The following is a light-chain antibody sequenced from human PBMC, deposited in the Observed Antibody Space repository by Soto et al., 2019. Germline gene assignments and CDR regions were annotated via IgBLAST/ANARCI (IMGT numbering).Light chain of an antibody. Sequence: EIVLTQSPATLSLSPGERATISSRASQSVSSYLAWYQQKPGQAPRLLIYDASNRATGIPARFSGSGSGTDFTLTISSLEPEDFAVYYCQQRSNWPWTFGQGTKVDIK. V-gene: IGKV3-11*01. CDR2: DAS. CDR3: QQRSNWPWT. J-gene: IGKJ1*01. CDR1: QSVSSY.